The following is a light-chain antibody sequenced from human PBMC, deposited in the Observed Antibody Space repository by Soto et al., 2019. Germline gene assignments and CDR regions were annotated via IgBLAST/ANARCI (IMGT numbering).Light chain of an antibody. CDR1: SSNIESNT. CDR3: AAWDDILNGYV. V-gene: IGLV1-44*01. CDR2: SNY. Sequence: QSVLNQPPSASGTPGQRFTISCSGSSSNIESNTVTWYQQLPGTAPKLVIYSNYDRPSGVPDRFSGSTSGTSASLVIRGLQSEDEADYYCAAWDDILNGYVFGGGTKVTVL. J-gene: IGLJ1*01.